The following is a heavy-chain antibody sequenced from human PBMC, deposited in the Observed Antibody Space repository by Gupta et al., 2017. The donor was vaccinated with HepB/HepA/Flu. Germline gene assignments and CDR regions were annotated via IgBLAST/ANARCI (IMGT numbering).Heavy chain of an antibody. CDR2: INPRGGST. J-gene: IGHJ5*02. D-gene: IGHD6-19*01. CDR1: GYTFTSYY. CDR3: ARDYDEDSSGWYSPTNNWFDP. Sequence: QVQLVQSGAEVKKPGASVKVSCKASGYTFTSYYMHWVRQSPGQGLEWMGIINPRGGSTSYAQKVKGRVTMTRDTSTSTVYMELSSLRSEDTAVYYCARDYDEDSSGWYSPTNNWFDPWGQGTLVTVSS. V-gene: IGHV1-46*01.